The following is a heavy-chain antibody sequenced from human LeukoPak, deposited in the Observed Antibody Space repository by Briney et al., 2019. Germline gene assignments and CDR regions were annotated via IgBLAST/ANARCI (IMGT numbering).Heavy chain of an antibody. V-gene: IGHV3-23*01. CDR3: AKAPYDTVGYVPYFDY. Sequence: GGSLRLSCAASGFTFSSYVMSWVRQAPGKGLEWVSAISSSGDGTSYTDSVKGRFTISRDNSKNTLYLQMISLRAEDTAVYYCAKAPYDTVGYVPYFDYWGQGTLVTVSS. CDR1: GFTFSSYV. J-gene: IGHJ4*02. D-gene: IGHD5-12*01. CDR2: ISSSGDGT.